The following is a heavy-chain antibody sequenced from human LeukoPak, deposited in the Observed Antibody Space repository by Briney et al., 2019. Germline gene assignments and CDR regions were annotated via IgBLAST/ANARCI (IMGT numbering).Heavy chain of an antibody. D-gene: IGHD2-2*01. CDR2: IWYDGNNK. V-gene: IGHV3-33*01. CDR3: ARGSSSVTLPGD. Sequence: GGSLRLSCAASGFTFSTYAMHWVRQAPGKGLEWVAVIWYDGNNKYYADYVKGRFTISRDNSKNTLYLQMNSLRVEDTAVYYCARGSSSVTLPGDWGQGTPVTVSS. J-gene: IGHJ4*02. CDR1: GFTFSTYA.